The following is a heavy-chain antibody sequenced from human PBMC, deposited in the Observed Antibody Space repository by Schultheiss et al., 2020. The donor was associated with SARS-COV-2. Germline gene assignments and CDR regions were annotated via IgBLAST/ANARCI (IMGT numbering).Heavy chain of an antibody. CDR1: GYTLTGYY. CDR2: INPNSGGT. V-gene: IGHV1-2*02. D-gene: IGHD4-17*01. CDR3: ARDYDYGDYPIDY. Sequence: ASVKVSCKASGYTLTGYYVHWVRQAPGQGLEWMGWINPNSGGTNYAQKFQGRVTMTRDTSIGTAYMGLSSLRSDDTAVYFCARDYDYGDYPIDYWGQGTLVTVSS. J-gene: IGHJ4*02.